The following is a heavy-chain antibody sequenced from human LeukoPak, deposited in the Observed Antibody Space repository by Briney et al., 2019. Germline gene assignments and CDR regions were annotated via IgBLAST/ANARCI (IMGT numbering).Heavy chain of an antibody. CDR2: IYSGGST. CDR1: GFTVSSNY. V-gene: IGHV3-53*01. CDR3: AKDVRDYDFWSGYAPDAFDI. Sequence: PGGSLRLSCAASGFTVSSNYMSWVRQAPGKGLEWVSVIYSGGSTYYADSVKGRFTISRDNSKNTLYLQMNSLRAEDTAVYYCAKDVRDYDFWSGYAPDAFDIWGQGTMVTVSS. D-gene: IGHD3-3*01. J-gene: IGHJ3*02.